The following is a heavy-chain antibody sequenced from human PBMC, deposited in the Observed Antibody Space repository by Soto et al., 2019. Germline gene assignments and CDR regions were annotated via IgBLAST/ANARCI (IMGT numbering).Heavy chain of an antibody. CDR1: GFTFTSFG. CDR3: ANGYSSGLPGAS. J-gene: IGHJ5*02. D-gene: IGHD3-22*01. V-gene: IGHV3-30*18. Sequence: PGGSLRLSCAASGFTFTSFGMHWVRQVPGKGLEWVAVISYDGTNKYYGDSVKGRFTISRDNSNNTLYLQMNSLSAEDTAVYYCANGYSSGLPGASWGQGTLVTVPQ. CDR2: ISYDGTNK.